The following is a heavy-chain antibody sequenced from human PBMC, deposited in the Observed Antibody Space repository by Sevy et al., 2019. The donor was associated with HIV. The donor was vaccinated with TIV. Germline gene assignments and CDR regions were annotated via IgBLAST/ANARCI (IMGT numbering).Heavy chain of an antibody. Sequence: ASVKVSCKASGGTFSSYAISWVRQAPGQGLEWMGGIIPIFGTANYAQKFQGRVTITADESTGTAYMELSSLRSEDTAVYYCARAITITMVRGVITPDYYYYGMDVWGQGTTVTVSS. J-gene: IGHJ6*02. CDR3: ARAITITMVRGVITPDYYYYGMDV. V-gene: IGHV1-69*13. CDR2: IIPIFGTA. CDR1: GGTFSSYA. D-gene: IGHD3-10*01.